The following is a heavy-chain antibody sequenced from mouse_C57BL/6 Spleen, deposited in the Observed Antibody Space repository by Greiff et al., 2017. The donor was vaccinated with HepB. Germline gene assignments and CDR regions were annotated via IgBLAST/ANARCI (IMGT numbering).Heavy chain of an antibody. CDR3: ARYMNYCSLDFDV. Sequence: EVKLMESGGGLVQPGGSLSLSCAASGFTFTDYYMSWVRQPPGKALEWLGFIRNKANGYTTEYSASVKGRFTISRDNSQSILYLQMNALRAEDSATYYCARYMNYCSLDFDVWGTGTTVTVSS. J-gene: IGHJ1*03. CDR1: GFTFTDYY. V-gene: IGHV7-3*01. CDR2: IRNKANGYTT. D-gene: IGHD1-1*01.